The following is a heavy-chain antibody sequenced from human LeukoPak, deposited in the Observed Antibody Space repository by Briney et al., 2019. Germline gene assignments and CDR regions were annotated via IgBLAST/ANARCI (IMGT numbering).Heavy chain of an antibody. Sequence: SETLSLTCTVSGGSISGSSYYWGWIRQHPGKGLEWIGSLDYSGSTYYTPSLKSRVTISVDTSKNQFSLKLSSVTAADTAVYYCARDSYCSSSTGCYWSYWGQGTLLTVSS. V-gene: IGHV4-39*07. CDR3: ARDSYCSSSTGCYWSY. D-gene: IGHD2-2*01. CDR2: LDYSGST. CDR1: GGSISGSSYY. J-gene: IGHJ1*01.